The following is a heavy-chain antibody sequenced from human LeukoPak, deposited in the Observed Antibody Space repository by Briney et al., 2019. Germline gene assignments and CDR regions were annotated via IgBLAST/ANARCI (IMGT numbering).Heavy chain of an antibody. Sequence: SETLSLTCTVSGGSISSYYWSWIRQPAGKGLEWIGRIYTSGSTNYNPSLKSRVTMSVDTSKNQFSLKLSSVTAADTAVYYCARARAEYSSYYYYMDIWGKGTTVTISS. CDR2: IYTSGST. D-gene: IGHD2/OR15-2a*01. V-gene: IGHV4-4*07. CDR3: ARARAEYSSYYYYMDI. J-gene: IGHJ6*03. CDR1: GGSISSYY.